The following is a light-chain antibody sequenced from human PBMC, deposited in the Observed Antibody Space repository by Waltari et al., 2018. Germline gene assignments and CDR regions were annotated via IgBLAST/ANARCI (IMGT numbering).Light chain of an antibody. Sequence: LLTQSPVSLSASVGDTVTLTCRASEDIRNYLAWVQQKPGKAPKLLTFGVSTLHSGVPSRFSGRGSVTDFTLTITGLQPEDFATYYCQNLATCPLAVGGGIKVEI. CDR3: QNLATCPLA. J-gene: IGKJ4*01. CDR1: EDIRNY. V-gene: IGKV1-9*01. CDR2: GVS.